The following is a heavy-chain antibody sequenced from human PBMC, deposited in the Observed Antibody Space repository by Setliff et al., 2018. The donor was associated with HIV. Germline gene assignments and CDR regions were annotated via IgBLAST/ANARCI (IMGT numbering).Heavy chain of an antibody. CDR1: GSSISSNNYY. J-gene: IGHJ5*02. CDR3: ASRLYYYDSSAYLREEGFDP. D-gene: IGHD3-22*01. V-gene: IGHV4-39*01. Sequence: SETMSRTWTVSGSSISSNNYYWGWIRQPPGKGLEYIGSIYHSGITYYNPSLKSRFTISIDTSKNQFSLKLSSVTASDTAVYYCASRLYYYDSSAYLREEGFDPLGQGTLVTVSS. CDR2: IYHSGIT.